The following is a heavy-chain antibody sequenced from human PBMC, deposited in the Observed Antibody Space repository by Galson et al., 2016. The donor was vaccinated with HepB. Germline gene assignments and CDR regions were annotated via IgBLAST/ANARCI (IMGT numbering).Heavy chain of an antibody. CDR2: ISGGGENT. Sequence: SLRLSCATSGFTFNSYAMSWVRQAPGKGLEWVSGISGGGENTYYADSVKGRFTISRDNAKNTLYLQMNSLRAEDTAVYYCAKDGVGLCSNGVCYAGGFSWGQGTLVTVSS. J-gene: IGHJ4*02. V-gene: IGHV3-23*01. CDR1: GFTFNSYA. CDR3: AKDGVGLCSNGVCYAGGFS. D-gene: IGHD2-8*01.